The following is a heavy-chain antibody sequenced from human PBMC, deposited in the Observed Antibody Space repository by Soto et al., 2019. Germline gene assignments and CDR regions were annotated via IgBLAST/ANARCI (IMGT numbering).Heavy chain of an antibody. V-gene: IGHV3-48*01. J-gene: IGHJ5*02. Sequence: EVYLVESGGGLVQPGGSLRLSCAASGFIFSSYNMNWVRQAPGKGLEWVSYISSSSTTIYYADSVKGRFTISRDNAKHSLYLQMNSLRAEDTAVYYCAREDDYGDYVQRNWFDPWGQGTLVTVSS. CDR3: AREDDYGDYVQRNWFDP. CDR1: GFIFSSYN. D-gene: IGHD4-17*01. CDR2: ISSSSTTI.